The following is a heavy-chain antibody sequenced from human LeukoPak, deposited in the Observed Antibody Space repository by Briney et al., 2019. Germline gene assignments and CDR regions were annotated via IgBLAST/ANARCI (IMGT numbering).Heavy chain of an antibody. D-gene: IGHD6-6*01. V-gene: IGHV1-18*01. J-gene: IGHJ5*01. CDR1: GYTFTSYG. CDR3: AREGKYSSSSTDS. Sequence: ASVKVSCKASGYTFTSYGITWVRQAPGQGLEWMGWNSAYNINTQYAQYLQGRVTMTRDTSTNTAYMELRSLRYDDTAVYYCAREGKYSSSSTDSWGQGTLVTVSS. CDR2: NSAYNINT.